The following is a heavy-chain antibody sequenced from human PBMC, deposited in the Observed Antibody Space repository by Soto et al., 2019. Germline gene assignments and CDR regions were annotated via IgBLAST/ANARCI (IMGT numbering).Heavy chain of an antibody. Sequence: QVQLVESGGGVVQPGRSLRLSCVASGFTFSSYAMHWVRQAPGKGLEWVTVISSDGNNKYYADSVKGRFTISRVNSKNTLYLQMNSLKTEDTAVYFCAKVYSSGWSYAFDIWGQGTMVTVSS. J-gene: IGHJ3*02. CDR2: ISSDGNNK. D-gene: IGHD6-19*01. V-gene: IGHV3-30-3*01. CDR3: AKVYSSGWSYAFDI. CDR1: GFTFSSYA.